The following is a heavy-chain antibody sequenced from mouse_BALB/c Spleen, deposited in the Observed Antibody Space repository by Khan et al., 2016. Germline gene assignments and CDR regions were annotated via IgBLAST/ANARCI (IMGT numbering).Heavy chain of an antibody. CDR3: AIYDLEYFDY. CDR2: ISYSGST. D-gene: IGHD2-4*01. V-gene: IGHV3-8*02. J-gene: IGHJ2*01. Sequence: EVQLQESGPSLVKPSQTLSLTCSVTGYSITSCYWNWIRKFPGNKLEYMGYISYSGSTYYNPSLKSRISITRDTSKNQYYLKLNSVNTENTAAYYCAIYDLEYFDYCSRGTTITVSS. CDR1: GYSITSCY.